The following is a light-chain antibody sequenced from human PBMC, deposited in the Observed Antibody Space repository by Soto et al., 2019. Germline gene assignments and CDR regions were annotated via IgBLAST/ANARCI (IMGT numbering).Light chain of an antibody. CDR1: SGHSSYA. CDR2: LNSDGSH. V-gene: IGLV4-69*01. CDR3: QTWGTGIQV. J-gene: IGLJ2*01. Sequence: QSVLTQSPSASASLGASVKLTCTLSSGHSSYAIAWHQQQPETGPRYLMKLNSDGSHSKGDGIPDRFSGSSSGAERHLTISSLQSEDEADYYCQTWGTGIQVFGGGTQLTVL.